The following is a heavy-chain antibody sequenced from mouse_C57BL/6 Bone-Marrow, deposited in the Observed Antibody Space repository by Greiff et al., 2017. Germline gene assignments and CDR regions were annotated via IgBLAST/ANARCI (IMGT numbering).Heavy chain of an antibody. J-gene: IGHJ2*01. CDR1: GYTFTSYG. V-gene: IGHV1-81*01. CDR2: IYPRSGNT. CDR3: ARERTMVTTGCHYFDY. Sequence: QVQLKESGAELARPGASVKLSCKASGYTFTSYGISWVKQRTGQGLEWIGEIYPRSGNTYYNEKFKGKATLTADKSSRTVYMELRSLTSEDSAVYFCARERTMVTTGCHYFDYWGQGTTLTVSS. D-gene: IGHD2-2*01.